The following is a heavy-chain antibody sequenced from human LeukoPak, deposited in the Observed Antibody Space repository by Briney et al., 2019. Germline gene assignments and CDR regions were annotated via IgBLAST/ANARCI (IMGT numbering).Heavy chain of an antibody. CDR1: GGSFSGYY. Sequence: PSETLSLTCAVYGGSFSGYYWSWVRQPPGKGLEWIGEINHSGSTNYNPSLKSRVTISVDTSKNQFSLKLSSVTAADTAVYYCASTGFDPWGQGTLVTVSS. J-gene: IGHJ5*02. CDR2: INHSGST. CDR3: ASTGFDP. V-gene: IGHV4-34*01.